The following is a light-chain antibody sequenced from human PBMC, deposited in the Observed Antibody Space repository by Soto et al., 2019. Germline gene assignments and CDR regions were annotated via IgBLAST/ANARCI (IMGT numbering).Light chain of an antibody. CDR3: QQYGNSPLT. V-gene: IGKV3-20*01. CDR1: QSVRSDY. Sequence: EIVLTQSPETLSLSPGQRATLSCRASQSVRSDYFAWYQQKPGQAPRVIIFGVSTRATGVPDRFSGSGSGTDFTLTISRLEPEDFALYYCQQYGNSPLTFGGGTKVDIK. CDR2: GVS. J-gene: IGKJ4*01.